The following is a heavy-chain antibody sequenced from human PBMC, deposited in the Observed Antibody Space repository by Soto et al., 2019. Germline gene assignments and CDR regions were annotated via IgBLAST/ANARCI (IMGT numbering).Heavy chain of an antibody. CDR2: INPNSGGT. Sequence: ASVKVSCKASGYTFTGYYMHWVRQAPGQGLEWMGWINPNSGGTNYAQKFQGWVTMTRDTSIRTAYMELSRLRSDDTAVYYCASSAPIVGATSAAAAFDIWGQGTMVTVSS. D-gene: IGHD1-26*01. CDR3: ASSAPIVGATSAAAAFDI. J-gene: IGHJ3*02. CDR1: GYTFTGYY. V-gene: IGHV1-2*04.